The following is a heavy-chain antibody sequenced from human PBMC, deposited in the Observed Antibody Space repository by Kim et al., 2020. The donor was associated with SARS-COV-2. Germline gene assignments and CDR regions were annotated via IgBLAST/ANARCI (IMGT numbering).Heavy chain of an antibody. Sequence: SETLSLTCAVYGGSFSGYYWSWIRQPPGKGLEWIGEINHSGSTNYNASLKSRVTISVDTSKNQFSLKLSSVTAADTAVYYCARGIAAAGIKAYYYYYYGMDVWGQGTTVTVSS. D-gene: IGHD6-13*01. V-gene: IGHV4-34*01. J-gene: IGHJ6*02. CDR3: ARGIAAAGIKAYYYYYYGMDV. CDR2: INHSGST. CDR1: GGSFSGYY.